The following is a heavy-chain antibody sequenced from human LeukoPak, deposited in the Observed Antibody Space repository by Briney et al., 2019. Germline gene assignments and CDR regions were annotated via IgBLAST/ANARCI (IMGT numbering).Heavy chain of an antibody. CDR2: VYWNDDK. D-gene: IGHD6-25*01. Sequence: SGPTLVNPTQTLTLTCTLSGSSLSTTGVGVGWIRQPPGKALEWLALVYWNDDKRYSPSLKSRLTVSKDASKNQAVLIMTNMDPLDTATYYCAHRMQRARAASFDYWGQGTLATVSS. CDR1: GSSLSTTGVG. V-gene: IGHV2-5*01. CDR3: AHRMQRARAASFDY. J-gene: IGHJ4*02.